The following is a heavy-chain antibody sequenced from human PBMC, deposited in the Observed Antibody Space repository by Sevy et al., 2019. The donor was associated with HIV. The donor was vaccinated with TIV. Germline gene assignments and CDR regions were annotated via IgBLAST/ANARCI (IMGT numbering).Heavy chain of an antibody. V-gene: IGHV3-23*01. CDR3: AREGCSRPHDY. CDR1: GFAFYEYS. D-gene: IGHD2-8*01. CDR2: LSFGCGKI. Sequence: GGSLRLSCAASGFAFYEYSMSWIRQAPGKGLEWVATLSFGCGKINYADSVKGRFTISRDNSKNSFYMQMDNLRVEDTALYYCAREGCSRPHDYWGQGTRVTVSS. J-gene: IGHJ4*02.